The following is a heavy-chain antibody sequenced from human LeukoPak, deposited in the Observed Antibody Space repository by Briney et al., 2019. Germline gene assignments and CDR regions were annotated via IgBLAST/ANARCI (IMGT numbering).Heavy chain of an antibody. CDR1: GFTFSSYA. Sequence: PGGSLRLSCAASGFTFSSYAMSWVRQAPGKGLEWVSAISGSGGSTYYADSVKGRFTISRDNSKNTLYLQMNSLRAEDTAVYYCAKEYCSSTSCYENYYYGMDVWGQGTTVTVSS. J-gene: IGHJ6*02. CDR2: ISGSGGST. D-gene: IGHD2-2*01. CDR3: AKEYCSSTSCYENYYYGMDV. V-gene: IGHV3-23*01.